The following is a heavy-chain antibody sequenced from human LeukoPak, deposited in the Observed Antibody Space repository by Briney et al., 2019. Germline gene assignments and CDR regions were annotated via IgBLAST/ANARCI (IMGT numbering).Heavy chain of an antibody. V-gene: IGHV1-8*01. D-gene: IGHD2-21*02. J-gene: IGHJ4*02. Sequence: GASVKVSCKTSGYTFISYDINWVRQAPGQGLEWMGWMNPNSDNAGYAQKFQGRDTMTRDTSISTAYMELNSLRSDDTAIYYCARAWIMVTSHLDFWGQGTLVTVSS. CDR1: GYTFISYD. CDR2: MNPNSDNA. CDR3: ARAWIMVTSHLDF.